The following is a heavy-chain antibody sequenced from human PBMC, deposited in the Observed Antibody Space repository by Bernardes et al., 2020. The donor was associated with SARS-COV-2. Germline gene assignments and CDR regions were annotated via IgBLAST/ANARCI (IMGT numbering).Heavy chain of an antibody. V-gene: IGHV3-9*01. CDR2: ISWNSGSI. CDR3: AKGGYCSGGSCDNWFDP. CDR1: GFTFDDYA. D-gene: IGHD2-15*01. J-gene: IGHJ5*02. Sequence: GGSLRLSCADSGFTFDDYAMHWVRQAPGKGLEWVSGISWNSGSIGYADSVKGRFTISRDNAKNSLYLQMNSLRAEDTALYYCAKGGYCSGGSCDNWFDPWGQGTLVTVSS.